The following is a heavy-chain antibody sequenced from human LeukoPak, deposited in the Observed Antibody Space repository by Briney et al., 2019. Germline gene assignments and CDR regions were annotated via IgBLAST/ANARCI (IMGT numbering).Heavy chain of an antibody. D-gene: IGHD3-10*01. CDR1: GGSFSGYY. Sequence: SETLSLTCAVYGGSFSGYYWSCIRQPPGKGLEWIGEINHSGSTNYNPSLKSRVTISVDTSKNQFSLKLSSVTAADTAVYYCARQRLLWFGESRSNWFDPWGQGTLVTVSS. J-gene: IGHJ5*02. V-gene: IGHV4-34*01. CDR2: INHSGST. CDR3: ARQRLLWFGESRSNWFDP.